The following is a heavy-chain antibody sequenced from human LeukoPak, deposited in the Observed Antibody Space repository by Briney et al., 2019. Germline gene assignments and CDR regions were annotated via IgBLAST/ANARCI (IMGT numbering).Heavy chain of an antibody. CDR3: AKDGLLWFGEPYFDH. CDR1: GFTFXXYG. J-gene: IGHJ4*02. D-gene: IGHD3-10*01. CDR2: XSYDGSNX. Sequence: GGSLRLSCAASGFTFXXYGMHWVRQAPGKGXXXXXXXSYDGSNXXXXXXXXXXXTXXRDXSKNTLYLQMNSLRAEDTAVYYXAKDGLLWFGEPYFDHWGQGTLVTVSS. V-gene: IGHV3-30*18.